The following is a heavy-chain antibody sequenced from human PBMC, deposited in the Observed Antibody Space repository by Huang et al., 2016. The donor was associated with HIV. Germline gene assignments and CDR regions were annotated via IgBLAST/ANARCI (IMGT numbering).Heavy chain of an antibody. CDR3: ARAETYYYDTSGYLSQGRFDY. J-gene: IGHJ4*02. D-gene: IGHD3-22*01. CDR2: TRSSSNYM. CDR1: GFTFSSYS. V-gene: IGHV3-21*01. Sequence: EVQLVESGGGLVKPGGSLRLSCEVSGFTFSSYSMNWVRQAPGEGLEWFSSTRSSSNYMYYADSVKGRFTFSRDNAKNSLYLQMNSLRVEDTAMYYCARAETYYYDTSGYLSQGRFDYWGQGTLVTVSS.